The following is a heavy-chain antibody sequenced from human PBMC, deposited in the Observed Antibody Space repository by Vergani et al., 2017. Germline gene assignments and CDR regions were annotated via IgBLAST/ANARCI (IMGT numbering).Heavy chain of an antibody. CDR2: FDPEHGEV. CDR1: GYSLTELT. D-gene: IGHD2-15*01. J-gene: IGHJ6*02. CDR3: ARTGGSLGFVVVVAADGDYYGMDV. V-gene: IGHV1-24*01. Sequence: QVQLVQSGSEVRKPGASVKVSCQVSGYSLTELTIHWVRQAPGKGLEWMGGFDPEHGEVTFAHHIQGRVTMTEDRSTDTAYMELSSLRPEDTAVYYCARTGGSLGFVVVVAADGDYYGMDVWGQGTTVTVSS.